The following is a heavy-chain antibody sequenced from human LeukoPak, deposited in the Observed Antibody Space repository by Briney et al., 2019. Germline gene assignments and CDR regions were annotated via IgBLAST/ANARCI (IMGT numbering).Heavy chain of an antibody. CDR2: ISYDGSNK. D-gene: IGHD2-15*01. Sequence: GRSLRLSCPASGFTFSSYAMHWVRQAPGKGLEWVAVISYDGSNKYYADSVKGRFTISRDNSKNTLYLQMNSLRAEDTAVYYCARWKIVVVVAATYNWFDPWGQGTLVTVSS. J-gene: IGHJ5*02. V-gene: IGHV3-30*04. CDR1: GFTFSSYA. CDR3: ARWKIVVVVAATYNWFDP.